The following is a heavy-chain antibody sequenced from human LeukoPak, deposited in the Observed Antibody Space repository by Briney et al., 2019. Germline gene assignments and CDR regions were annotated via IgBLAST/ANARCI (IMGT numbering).Heavy chain of an antibody. J-gene: IGHJ4*02. CDR1: GGSISSYY. D-gene: IGHD6-13*01. Sequence: SETLSLTCTVSGGSISSYYWSWLRQPPGKGLEWIGHICHSGSTNYNPSLKSRVTISVDTSKNQFSLKLSSVTAADTAVYYCARRGYSSQIDYWGQGTLVTVSS. CDR3: ARRGYSSQIDY. CDR2: ICHSGST. V-gene: IGHV4-59*08.